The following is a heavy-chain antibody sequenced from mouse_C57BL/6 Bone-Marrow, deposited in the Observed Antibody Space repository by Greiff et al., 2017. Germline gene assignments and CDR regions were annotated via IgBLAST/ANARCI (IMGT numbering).Heavy chain of an antibody. CDR2: IHPISGST. V-gene: IGHV1-64*01. J-gene: IGHJ4*01. CDR1: GYTFTSYW. D-gene: IGHD1-3*01. Sequence: QVQLQQPGAELVKPGASVKLSCKASGYTFTSYWMHWVKQRPGQGLEWIGMIHPISGSTNYNEKFKSKATLTVDKSSSTTYMQLSSLTSEYSAVYYCARCPVDYYNLYYYAMDYWGQGTSVTVSS. CDR3: ARCPVDYYNLYYYAMDY.